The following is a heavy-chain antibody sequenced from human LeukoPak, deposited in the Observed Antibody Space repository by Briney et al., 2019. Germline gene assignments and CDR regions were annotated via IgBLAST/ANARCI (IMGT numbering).Heavy chain of an antibody. J-gene: IGHJ4*02. CDR1: GFTFSSYA. Sequence: PGGSLRLSCAASGFTFSSYAMSWVRQAPGKGLEWVSAISGSGGSTYYADSVKGRFTISRDNSKNTLYLQMNSLRAEDTAVYYCAKISYDSSGYHYLDYWGQGTLVTVSS. V-gene: IGHV3-23*01. CDR2: ISGSGGST. D-gene: IGHD3-22*01. CDR3: AKISYDSSGYHYLDY.